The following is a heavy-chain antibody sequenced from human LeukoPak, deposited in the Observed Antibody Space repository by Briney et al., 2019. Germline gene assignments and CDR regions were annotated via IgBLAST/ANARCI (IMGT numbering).Heavy chain of an antibody. J-gene: IGHJ5*02. D-gene: IGHD2/OR15-2a*01. CDR3: ARGKTSQNIVTRKSYNWFDP. Sequence: GGSLRLSCAASEFTFNSYNMNWVRQAPGKGLEWVSSISSSSNYIYYADSVKGRFTISRDNAKNSLYLQMKSLRAEDTAVYYCARGKTSQNIVTRKSYNWFDPWGQGTLVTVSS. CDR2: ISSSSNYI. CDR1: EFTFNSYN. V-gene: IGHV3-21*01.